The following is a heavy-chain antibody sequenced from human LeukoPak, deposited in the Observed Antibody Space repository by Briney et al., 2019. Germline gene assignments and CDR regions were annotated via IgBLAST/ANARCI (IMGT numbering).Heavy chain of an antibody. J-gene: IGHJ3*02. CDR3: AREDGIVGSTSAFDI. Sequence: GGSLRLSCATSNFTFTTYTMNWDRQAPGKGLEWVSSGNGRSNYKYYRDSVKGRFTISRDNAKNSLYLQMNSLRPEDTAVYYCAREDGIVGSTSAFDIWGQGTLVTVSS. V-gene: IGHV3-21*01. CDR1: NFTFTTYT. D-gene: IGHD1-26*01. CDR2: GNGRSNYK.